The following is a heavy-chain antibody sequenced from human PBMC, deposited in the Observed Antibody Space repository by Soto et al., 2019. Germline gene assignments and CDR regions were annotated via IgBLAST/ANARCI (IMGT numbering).Heavy chain of an antibody. D-gene: IGHD6-19*01. CDR2: ISSNGGST. CDR1: GFTFSSYA. J-gene: IGHJ4*02. Sequence: GGSLRLSCAASGFTFSSYAMHWVRQAPGKGLEYVSAISSNGGSTYYADSVKGRFTISRDNSKNTLYLQMGSLRAEDMAVYYCARVLSGYSSGPLGYWGQGTLVTVSS. V-gene: IGHV3-64*02. CDR3: ARVLSGYSSGPLGY.